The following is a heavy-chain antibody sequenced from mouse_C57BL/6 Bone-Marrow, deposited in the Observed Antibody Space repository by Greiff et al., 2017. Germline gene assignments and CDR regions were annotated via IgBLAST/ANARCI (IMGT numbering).Heavy chain of an antibody. Sequence: EVQRVESEGGLVQPGSSMKLSCTASGFTFSDYYMAWFRQVPEKGLEWVANINYDGSSTYYLDSLKSRFIISRDNAKNILYLQMSSLKSEDTATYYCARDDYYYGSSHWYFDVWGTGTTVTVSS. J-gene: IGHJ1*03. CDR3: ARDDYYYGSSHWYFDV. CDR1: GFTFSDYY. V-gene: IGHV5-16*01. CDR2: INYDGSST. D-gene: IGHD1-1*01.